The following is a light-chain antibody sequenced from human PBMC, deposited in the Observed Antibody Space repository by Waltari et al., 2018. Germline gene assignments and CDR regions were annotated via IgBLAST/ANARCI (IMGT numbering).Light chain of an antibody. CDR3: QTGGHGTWV. J-gene: IGLJ3*02. Sequence: QQPGAGPRYLMEGNSDGSHSKEDEIPDRFSGSSSGAERYLTISSVQSDDEADYYCQTGGHGTWVFGGGTKLTVL. CDR2: GNSDGSH. V-gene: IGLV4-69*01.